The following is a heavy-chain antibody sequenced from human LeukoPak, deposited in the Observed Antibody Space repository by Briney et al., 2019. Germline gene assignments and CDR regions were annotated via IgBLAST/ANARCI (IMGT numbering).Heavy chain of an antibody. J-gene: IGHJ1*01. D-gene: IGHD3-10*01. CDR1: GGSFTAYY. CDR3: ARGPPRGDYSGSGTYYNR. Sequence: PSATLSLTCAVYGGSFTAYYWSWLRQPPGKGLEWIGTINHSGSTTYNPSLKSRVSMSVDTSKDQFSLNLISVTTADTSVYFCARGPPRGDYSGSGTYYNRWGQGTLVTVSS. CDR2: INHSGST. V-gene: IGHV4-34*01.